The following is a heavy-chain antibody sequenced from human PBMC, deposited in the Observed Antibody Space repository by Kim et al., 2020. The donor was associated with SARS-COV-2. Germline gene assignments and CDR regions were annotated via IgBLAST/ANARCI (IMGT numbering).Heavy chain of an antibody. J-gene: IGHJ6*02. CDR1: GYTFTSYY. Sequence: ASVKVSCKASGYTFTSYYMHWVRQAPGQGLEWMGIINPSGGSTSYAQKFQGRVTMTRDTSTSTVYMELSSLRSEDTAVYYCAREFIAAAGTMGYYYYGMDVWGQGTTVTVSS. V-gene: IGHV1-46*01. D-gene: IGHD6-13*01. CDR3: AREFIAAAGTMGYYYYGMDV. CDR2: INPSGGST.